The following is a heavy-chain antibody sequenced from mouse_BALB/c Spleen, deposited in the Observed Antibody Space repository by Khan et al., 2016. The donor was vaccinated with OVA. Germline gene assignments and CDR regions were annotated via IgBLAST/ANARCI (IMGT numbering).Heavy chain of an antibody. Sequence: EVKLLESGPGLVKPSQSLSLTCTVTGYSITSGYGWNWIRQFPGNKLEWMGYISYSVSTNYNPSLKSRISITRDTSKNQFFLQLNSMTTEDTATYYCSRTARIKYWGQGTTLTVSS. J-gene: IGHJ2*01. D-gene: IGHD1-2*01. CDR1: GYSITSGYG. V-gene: IGHV3-1*02. CDR3: SRTARIKY. CDR2: ISYSVST.